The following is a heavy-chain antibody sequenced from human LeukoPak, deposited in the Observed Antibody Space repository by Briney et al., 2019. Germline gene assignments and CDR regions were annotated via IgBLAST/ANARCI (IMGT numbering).Heavy chain of an antibody. CDR3: ARAQWRTYSYYYMDV. CDR2: IYSGGST. D-gene: IGHD6-19*01. Sequence: GGSLRLSCAASGFTVSFNYMSWVRLAPGKGLEWSSVIYSGGSTYYADSVKGRFTISRDDSKNTLYLQMNSLRAEDTAIYYCARAQWRTYSYYYMDVWGKGTTVTVSS. V-gene: IGHV3-53*01. CDR1: GFTVSFNY. J-gene: IGHJ6*03.